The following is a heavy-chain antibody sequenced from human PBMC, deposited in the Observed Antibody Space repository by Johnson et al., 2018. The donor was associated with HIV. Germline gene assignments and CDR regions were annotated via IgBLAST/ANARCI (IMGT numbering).Heavy chain of an antibody. V-gene: IGHV3-33*06. Sequence: QVQLVESGGGVVQPGRSLRLSCAASGFTFSSYGMHWVRQAPGKGLEWVAVIWYDGSNKYYADSVKGRFAISRDNSKNTLYLQMNSLRAEDTAVYYCAKGGADDSDSRGYSENDAFDIWGQGTMVTVSS. CDR1: GFTFSSYG. J-gene: IGHJ3*02. CDR3: AKGGADDSDSRGYSENDAFDI. D-gene: IGHD3-22*01. CDR2: IWYDGSNK.